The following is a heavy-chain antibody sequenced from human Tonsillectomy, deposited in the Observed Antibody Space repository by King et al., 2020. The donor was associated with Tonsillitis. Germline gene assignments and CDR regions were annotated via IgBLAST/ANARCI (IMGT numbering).Heavy chain of an antibody. D-gene: IGHD1-26*01. V-gene: IGHV3-7*03. CDR3: ARAPPGIVGATDFDY. CDR2: INQDGSEQ. Sequence: VQLVESGGGLVQPGGSLRLSCAASGFTFSSYWMSWVRQAPGKGLEWVANINQDGSEQYYVDSVKGRFTISRDNAKNSLLLQMNSLRAEDTAVYYCARAPPGIVGATDFDYWGQGTLVTVSS. CDR1: GFTFSSYW. J-gene: IGHJ4*02.